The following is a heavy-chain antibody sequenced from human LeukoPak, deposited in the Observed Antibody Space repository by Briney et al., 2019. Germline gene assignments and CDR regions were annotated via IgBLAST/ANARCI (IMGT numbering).Heavy chain of an antibody. CDR3: ARGRTDRRSWYKEGKYYFDY. D-gene: IGHD6-13*01. V-gene: IGHV4-34*01. Sequence: SETLSLTCTVSGGSISGYYWSWIRQPPGKGLEWIGDINHSGSTNYNPSLKSRVTISVDTSKNQFSLKLSSVTAADTAVYYCARGRTDRRSWYKEGKYYFDYRGQGNLVTVSS. J-gene: IGHJ4*02. CDR1: GGSISGYY. CDR2: INHSGST.